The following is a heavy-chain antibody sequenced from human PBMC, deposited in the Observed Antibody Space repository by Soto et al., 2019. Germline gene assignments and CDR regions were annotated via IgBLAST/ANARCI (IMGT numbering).Heavy chain of an antibody. CDR1: GFTSSSYW. V-gene: IGHV3-7*01. CDR2: IKQDGSEK. J-gene: IGHJ6*01. D-gene: IGHD3-22*01. Sequence: GGSLRLSCAASGFTSSSYWMSWVRQAQGDGLEWVANIKQDGSEKYYVDSVKGRFTISRDNAKNSLYLQMNSLRAEDTAVYYCARDTYYYDSSGYYSGLRYYYYGMDVWGQGTTVTVSS. CDR3: ARDTYYYDSSGYYSGLRYYYYGMDV.